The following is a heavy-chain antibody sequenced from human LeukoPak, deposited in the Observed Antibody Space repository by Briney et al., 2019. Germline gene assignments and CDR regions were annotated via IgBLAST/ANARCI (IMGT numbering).Heavy chain of an antibody. J-gene: IGHJ4*02. D-gene: IGHD6-13*01. V-gene: IGHV1-2*02. CDR1: GYRFTDYY. CDR2: FNPESCCT. Sequence: GASVKVSFKGSGYRFTDYYIHWVRQAPGQGLEWMVLFNPESCCTNYAQKFQGRITITTDTTTSTAYMELTRLRTADTAVYYCASALTRRSSSCCGQGTRVTVSS. CDR3: ASALTRRSSSC.